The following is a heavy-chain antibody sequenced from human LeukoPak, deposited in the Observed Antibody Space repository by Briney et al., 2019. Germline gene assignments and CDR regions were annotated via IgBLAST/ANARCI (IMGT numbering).Heavy chain of an antibody. J-gene: IGHJ4*02. V-gene: IGHV3-33*01. CDR3: ARELGSIAAEGSPLYYFDY. CDR1: GFTFSSYG. D-gene: IGHD6-13*01. Sequence: GGSLRLSCAASGFTFSSYGMHWVRQAPGKGLEWVAVIWYDGSNKYYADSVKGRFTISRDNSKNTLYLQMNSLRAEDTAVYYCARELGSIAAEGSPLYYFDYWGQGTLVTVSS. CDR2: IWYDGSNK.